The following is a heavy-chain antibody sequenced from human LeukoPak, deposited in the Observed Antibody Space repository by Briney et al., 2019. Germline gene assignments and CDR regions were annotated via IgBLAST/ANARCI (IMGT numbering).Heavy chain of an antibody. CDR2: ISGSGGST. Sequence: GGSLRLSCAASGFTFSSFAMSWVRQAPGKGLEWVSAISGSGGSTYYADSVKGRFTISRDNSKNTLYLQMNSLRAEDTAVYYCAKAPWGVAAARVTPMDVWGQGTRVSVSS. CDR3: AKAPWGVAAARVTPMDV. CDR1: GFTFSSFA. J-gene: IGHJ6*02. D-gene: IGHD6-13*01. V-gene: IGHV3-23*01.